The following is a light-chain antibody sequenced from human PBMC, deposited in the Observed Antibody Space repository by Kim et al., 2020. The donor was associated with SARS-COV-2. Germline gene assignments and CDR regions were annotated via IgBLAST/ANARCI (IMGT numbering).Light chain of an antibody. CDR3: AAWDGSLNGWV. CDR2: SNN. CDR1: SSNIGSNT. J-gene: IGLJ3*02. V-gene: IGLV1-44*01. Sequence: ELTQPPSASGTPGQRVTISCSGSSSNIGSNTVNWYQQLPGTAPKLLIYSNNQRPSGVPDRFSGSKSGTSASLAISGLQSEDEADYYCAAWDGSLNGWVFGGGTQLTVL.